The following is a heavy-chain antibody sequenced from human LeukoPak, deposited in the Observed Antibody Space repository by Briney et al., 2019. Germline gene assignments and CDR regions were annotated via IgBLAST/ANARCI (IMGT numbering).Heavy chain of an antibody. V-gene: IGHV1-46*01. CDR1: GYTFTRYY. Sequence: ASVKVSCKASGYTFTRYYMHWVRQAPGQGLEWMGIINPSGGSTSYAQKFQGRVTMTRDTSTSTVYMELSSLRSEDTAVYYCARDRTGYYDILTGYSPGHYWGQGTLVTVSS. J-gene: IGHJ4*02. CDR3: ARDRTGYYDILTGYSPGHY. CDR2: INPSGGST. D-gene: IGHD3-9*01.